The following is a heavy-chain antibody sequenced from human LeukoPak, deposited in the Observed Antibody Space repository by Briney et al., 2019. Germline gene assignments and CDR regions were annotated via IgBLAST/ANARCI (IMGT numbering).Heavy chain of an antibody. V-gene: IGHV3-23*01. J-gene: IGHJ3*02. CDR1: GFIFSHHG. CDR3: AAIRYFDWFGQYAFDI. D-gene: IGHD3-9*01. CDR2: IRADAVTT. Sequence: GGTLRLSCATSGFIFSHHGMNWVRQAPGKGLEWVSGIRADAVTTYYADSVKGRFIISRDNSKNTVYLQVNSLSAEDAAVYYCAAIRYFDWFGQYAFDIWGQGTMVTVSS.